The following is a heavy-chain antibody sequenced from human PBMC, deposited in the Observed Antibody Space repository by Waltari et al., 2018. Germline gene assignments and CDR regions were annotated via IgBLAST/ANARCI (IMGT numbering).Heavy chain of an antibody. D-gene: IGHD2-2*01. CDR1: GGSISSISYY. CDR2: IYYSGST. Sequence: QLQLQESGPGLVKPSETLSLTCTVSGGSISSISYYWGWIRTPPGKGLEWIGSIYYSGSTYHNPSLKSRVTISVDTSKNQFSLKLSSVTAADTAVYYCAILGYCSSTSCYYGTDNWFDPWGQGTLVTVSS. CDR3: AILGYCSSTSCYYGTDNWFDP. V-gene: IGHV4-39*01. J-gene: IGHJ5*02.